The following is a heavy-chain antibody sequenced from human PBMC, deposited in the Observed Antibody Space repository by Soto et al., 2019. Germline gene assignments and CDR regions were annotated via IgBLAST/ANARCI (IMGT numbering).Heavy chain of an antibody. Sequence: SETLSLTCAVYGGSFSGYYWSWIRQPPGKGLEWIGEINHSGSTNYNPSLKSRVTISVDTSKNQFSLKLSSVTAADTAVYYCARLRYYDFWSGYPESFDYWGQGTLVTVSS. CDR2: INHSGST. V-gene: IGHV4-34*01. J-gene: IGHJ4*02. CDR3: ARLRYYDFWSGYPESFDY. D-gene: IGHD3-3*01. CDR1: GGSFSGYY.